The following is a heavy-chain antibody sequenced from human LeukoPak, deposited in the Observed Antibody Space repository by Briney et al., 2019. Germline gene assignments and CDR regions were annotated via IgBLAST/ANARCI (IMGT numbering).Heavy chain of an antibody. CDR1: GYSISSGYY. CDR2: IYHSGST. CDR3: AREVGGSPSYYYMDV. V-gene: IGHV4-38-2*02. D-gene: IGHD2-15*01. Sequence: PSETLSLTCTVSGYSISSGYYWGWIRQPPGKGLEWIGSIYHSGSTYYNPSLKSRVTISVDTSKNQFSLKLSSVTAADTAVYYCAREVGGSPSYYYMDVWGKGTTVTVSS. J-gene: IGHJ6*03.